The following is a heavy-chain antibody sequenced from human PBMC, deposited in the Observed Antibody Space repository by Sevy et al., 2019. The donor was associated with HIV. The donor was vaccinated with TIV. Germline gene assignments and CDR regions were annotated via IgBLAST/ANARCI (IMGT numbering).Heavy chain of an antibody. V-gene: IGHV3-73*01. Sequence: GGSLRLSCAASGFTFSGSAMQWVRQASGKGLEWVGRIRRKGNSYATAYAASVKGRFTISRDDSKKTVYLQMNSLKTGETAGYYCTRGGARDSSSWYDYFDYWGQGTLVTVSS. CDR3: TRGGARDSSSWYDYFDY. CDR2: IRRKGNSYAT. CDR1: GFTFSGSA. J-gene: IGHJ4*02. D-gene: IGHD6-13*01.